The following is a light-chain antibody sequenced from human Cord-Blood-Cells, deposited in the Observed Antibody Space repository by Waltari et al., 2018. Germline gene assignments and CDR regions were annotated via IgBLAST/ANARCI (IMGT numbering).Light chain of an antibody. V-gene: IGLV2-14*01. CDR3: SSYTSSNVV. J-gene: IGLJ2*01. CDR2: DVS. CDR1: SSDVGGYNY. Sequence: QSALLQPASVSGSPGQSITISCTGTSSDVGGYNYVSWYQQHPGKAPKLMIYDVSNRPSGVSNRFSGSKSGNTASLTISGLQAEDEADYYCSSYTSSNVVFGGGTKLTVL.